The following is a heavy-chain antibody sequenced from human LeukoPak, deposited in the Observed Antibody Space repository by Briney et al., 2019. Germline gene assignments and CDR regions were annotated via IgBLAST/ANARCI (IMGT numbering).Heavy chain of an antibody. V-gene: IGHV3-9*01. CDR2: ISWNSGSI. J-gene: IGHJ6*02. CDR1: GFTFDDYA. Sequence: GGSLRLSCAASGFTFDDYAVHWVRQAPGKGLEWVSGISWNSGSIGYADSVKGRFTISRDNAKNSLYLQMNSLRAEDTALYYCAKGNYYGMDVWGQGTTVTVSS. CDR3: AKGNYYGMDV.